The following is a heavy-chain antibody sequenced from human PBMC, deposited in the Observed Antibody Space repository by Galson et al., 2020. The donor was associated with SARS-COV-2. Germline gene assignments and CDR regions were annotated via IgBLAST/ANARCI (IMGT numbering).Heavy chain of an antibody. CDR1: GDSITSRSSY. CDR3: VRLGRGSYGGRLCDC. Sequence: SATLSLTSPVSGDSITSRSSYWRWIRQPPGAGLEWTVSLYYTGITYYPPPLKSRVSISGDTSRNQFSLKMRSVTAADTAVDFCVRLGRGSYGGRLCDCWGRGALVIVSS. D-gene: IGHD2-21*01. V-gene: IGHV4-39*01. J-gene: IGHJ4*02. CDR2: LYYTGIT.